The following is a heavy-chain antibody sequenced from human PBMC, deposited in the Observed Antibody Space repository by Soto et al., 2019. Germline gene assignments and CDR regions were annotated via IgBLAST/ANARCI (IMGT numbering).Heavy chain of an antibody. CDR3: ATEKYGAGRVGVFD. D-gene: IGHD1-26*01. J-gene: IGHJ4*02. V-gene: IGHV1-69*08. Sequence: QVQLVQSGAEVKKPGSSLRVSCETSGGTSTIYTITWVRQACGQGLQWMGRIVPMLRITNYTPDFQGRLTMTADTSTGTAHMELSSLTSEDTAVYYCATEKYGAGRVGVFDWGQGTLVSVSS. CDR2: IVPMLRIT. CDR1: GGTSTIYT.